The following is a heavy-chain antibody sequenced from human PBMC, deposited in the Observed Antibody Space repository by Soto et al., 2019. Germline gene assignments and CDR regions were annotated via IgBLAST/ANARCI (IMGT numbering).Heavy chain of an antibody. CDR1: GFTFSSYA. Sequence: EVQVLESGGGVVQPGGSLRLSCAASGFTFSSYAMSWVRQAPGKGLEWVSAISGSGDSTRYADSVQGRFTISRDTSKHTLYLQMNSLRAEDTAVYYCAKFYYGDYSYYYYGMDVWGQGTTVTVSS. V-gene: IGHV3-23*01. CDR3: AKFYYGDYSYYYYGMDV. J-gene: IGHJ6*02. CDR2: ISGSGDST. D-gene: IGHD4-17*01.